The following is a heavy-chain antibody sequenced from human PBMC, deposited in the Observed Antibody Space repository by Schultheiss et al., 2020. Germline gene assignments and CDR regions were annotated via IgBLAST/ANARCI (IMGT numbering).Heavy chain of an antibody. J-gene: IGHJ6*02. CDR2: ISWNSGSI. Sequence: GGSLRLSCAASGFTFDDYAMHWVRQAPGKGLEWVSGISWNSGSIGYADSVKGRFTISRDNAKNTLYLQMNSLRAEDTAVYYCARDFLAAAGYGRVWGQGTTVTVSS. V-gene: IGHV3-9*01. CDR1: GFTFDDYA. CDR3: ARDFLAAAGYGRV. D-gene: IGHD6-13*01.